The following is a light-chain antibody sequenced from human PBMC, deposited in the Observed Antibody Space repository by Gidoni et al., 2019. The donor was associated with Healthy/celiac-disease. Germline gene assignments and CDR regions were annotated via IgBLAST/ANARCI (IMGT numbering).Light chain of an antibody. CDR1: QSIRSW. CDR2: DAS. Sequence: DIQMTQSPSTLSASVGDRVTITCRASQSIRSWLAWYQQKPGKAPKLLIYDASSVESGVQSRFSGSGSGTEFTLTISSLQPDDFATYYCKQYNSYWTFGQGTKVEIK. CDR3: KQYNSYWT. V-gene: IGKV1-5*01. J-gene: IGKJ1*01.